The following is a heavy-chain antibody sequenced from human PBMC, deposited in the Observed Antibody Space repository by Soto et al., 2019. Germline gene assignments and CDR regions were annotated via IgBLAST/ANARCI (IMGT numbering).Heavy chain of an antibody. D-gene: IGHD3-3*01. CDR3: AAEWLLNVIRPRPFDY. Sequence: GGSLRLSCAASGFTFSSYAMSWVRQAPGKGLEWVSAISGSGGSTYYADSVKGRFTISRDNSKNTLYLQMNSLRAEDTAVYYCAAEWLLNVIRPRPFDYWGQGTLVTVS. CDR1: GFTFSSYA. V-gene: IGHV3-23*01. J-gene: IGHJ4*02. CDR2: ISGSGGST.